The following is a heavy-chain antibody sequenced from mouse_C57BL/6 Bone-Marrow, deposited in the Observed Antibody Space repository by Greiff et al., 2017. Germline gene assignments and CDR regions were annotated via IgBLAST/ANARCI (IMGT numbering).Heavy chain of an antibody. J-gene: IGHJ4*01. Sequence: DVMLVESGGGLVQPGGSLKLSCAASGFTFSDYGMAWVRQAPRKGPEWVAFISNLAYSIYYADTLTGRFTISRENAKNTLYLEMSSLRSEDTAMYYCARHDDYYAMDYWGQGTSVTVSS. V-gene: IGHV5-15*01. CDR3: ARHDDYYAMDY. CDR1: GFTFSDYG. CDR2: ISNLAYSI. D-gene: IGHD2-3*01.